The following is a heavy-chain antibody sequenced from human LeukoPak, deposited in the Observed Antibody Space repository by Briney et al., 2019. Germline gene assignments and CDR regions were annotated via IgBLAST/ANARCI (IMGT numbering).Heavy chain of an antibody. CDR3: ASRYCSGGSCYRDDYYYGMDV. CDR1: GFTFSSYS. V-gene: IGHV3-21*01. D-gene: IGHD2-15*01. CDR2: ISSSSSYI. J-gene: IGHJ6*04. Sequence: GGSLRLSCAASGFTFSSYSMNWVRQAPGKGLEWVSSISSSSSYIYYADSVKGRFTISRDNAKNSLYLQMNSLRAEDTAVYYCASRYCSGGSCYRDDYYYGMDVWGKGTTVTVSS.